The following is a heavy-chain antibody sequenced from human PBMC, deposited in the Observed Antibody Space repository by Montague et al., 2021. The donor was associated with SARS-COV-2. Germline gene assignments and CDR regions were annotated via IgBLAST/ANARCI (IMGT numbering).Heavy chain of an antibody. CDR1: GYSIGSGYY. J-gene: IGHJ4*02. D-gene: IGHD3-10*01. Sequence: SETLSLTCSVTGYSIGSGYYWGWIRQSPGRGLEWIGTVHHSEGSXXNPXXXSRATISVDPSKNQFSLKRISVTAADTAVYYCARVDVLSMVRGIIRGGCYFDYGGRGSLVTVSS. CDR3: ARVDVLSMVRGIIRGGCYFDY. V-gene: IGHV4-38-2*02. CDR2: VHHSEGS.